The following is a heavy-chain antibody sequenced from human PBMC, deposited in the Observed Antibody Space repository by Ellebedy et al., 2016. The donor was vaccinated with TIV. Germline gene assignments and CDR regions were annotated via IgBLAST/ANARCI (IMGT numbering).Heavy chain of an antibody. CDR1: GFTFGDFT. V-gene: IGHV3-49*04. CDR3: SREVARSAYSYSPAPFNY. J-gene: IGHJ4*02. CDR2: IRDKSYGETT. D-gene: IGHD3-22*01. Sequence: PGGSLRLSCTASGFTFGDFTMNWVRQAPGKGLEWVGFIRDKSYGETTEYAASVKGRFTISRDDSKSITYLQMDSLKTEDTAVYFCSREVARSAYSYSPAPFNYWGQGILVTVSS.